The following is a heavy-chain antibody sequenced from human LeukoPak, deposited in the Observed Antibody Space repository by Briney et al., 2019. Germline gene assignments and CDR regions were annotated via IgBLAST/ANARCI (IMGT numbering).Heavy chain of an antibody. CDR2: INHSGST. CDR3: AAAFSGSQYYFDY. J-gene: IGHJ4*02. V-gene: IGHV4-34*01. D-gene: IGHD1-26*01. Sequence: SETLSLTCAVYGGSFSGYYWSWIRQPPGKGLEWIGEINHSGSTNYNPSLKSRVTISVDTSKNQFSLKLSSVTAADTAVYYCAAAFSGSQYYFDYWGQGTLVTVSS. CDR1: GGSFSGYY.